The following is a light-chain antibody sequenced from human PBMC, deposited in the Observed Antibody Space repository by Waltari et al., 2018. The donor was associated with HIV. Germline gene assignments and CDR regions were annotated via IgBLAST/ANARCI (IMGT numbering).Light chain of an antibody. CDR2: EVY. J-gene: IGLJ2*01. CDR1: SNDVGPYDY. CDR3: TSYAGSDNLML. V-gene: IGLV2-8*01. Sequence: QSALTQPPTASGSPGPSVTISCSGTSNDVGPYDYVSWYQQHPDKAPRLIIYEVYKRPSGVPDRFSGFKSGNTASLTVSGLQAEDEADYYCTSYAGSDNLMLFGGGTKVTVL.